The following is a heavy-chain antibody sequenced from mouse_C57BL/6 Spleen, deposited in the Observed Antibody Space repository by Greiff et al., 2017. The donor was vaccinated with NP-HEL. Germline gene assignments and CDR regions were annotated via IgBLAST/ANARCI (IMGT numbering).Heavy chain of an antibody. CDR3: ASNYGFDY. Sequence: VQLQQSGAELVKPGASVKLSCTASGFNIKDYYMHWVKQRTEQGLVWIGRIDPEDGVTKYAPKFQGKATITADTSSNTAYLQLSSLTSEDTAVYYCASNYGFDYWGQGTTLTVSS. D-gene: IGHD1-1*01. V-gene: IGHV14-2*01. J-gene: IGHJ2*01. CDR1: GFNIKDYY. CDR2: IDPEDGVT.